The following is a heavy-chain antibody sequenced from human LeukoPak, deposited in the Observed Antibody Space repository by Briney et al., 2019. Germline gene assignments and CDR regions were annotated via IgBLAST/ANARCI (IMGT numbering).Heavy chain of an antibody. J-gene: IGHJ4*02. Sequence: PGGSLRLSCAASGFTFSSYAMSWARQAPGKGLEWVSAISGSGGSTYYADSVKGRFTISRDNSKNTLYLQMNSLRAEDTAVYYCAKNPTNYDILTGYSNWGQGTLVTVSS. CDR2: ISGSGGST. V-gene: IGHV3-23*01. CDR1: GFTFSSYA. D-gene: IGHD3-9*01. CDR3: AKNPTNYDILTGYSN.